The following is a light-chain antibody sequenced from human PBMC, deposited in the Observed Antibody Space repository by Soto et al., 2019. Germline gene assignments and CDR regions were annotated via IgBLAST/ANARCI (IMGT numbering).Light chain of an antibody. CDR1: QGIGTY. J-gene: IGKJ1*01. CDR2: ASS. CDR3: QQVDSYPRT. V-gene: IGKV1-9*01. Sequence: IQLTQSPSSLSASVGVRVTVTCRASQGIGTYLVCYQQKSGKAPTVLIYASSTLQTGVPSRFSGSGSGTDFSLTISSLHPEDVATYYCQQVDSYPRTFGQGTKVDIK.